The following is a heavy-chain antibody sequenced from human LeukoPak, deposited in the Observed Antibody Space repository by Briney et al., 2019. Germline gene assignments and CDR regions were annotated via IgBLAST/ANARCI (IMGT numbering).Heavy chain of an antibody. D-gene: IGHD3-10*01. V-gene: IGHV1-3*01. CDR3: ARENYGTGSYYDY. Sequence: ASVKVSCKASGYTFNNHAIHWVRQAPGQGLEWMGWINAGNGNTEYSQKFQGRVTITRDTSASTAYMELSSLKSEDTALYYCARENYGTGSYYDYWGQGSLVTVSS. CDR2: INAGNGNT. CDR1: GYTFNNHA. J-gene: IGHJ4*02.